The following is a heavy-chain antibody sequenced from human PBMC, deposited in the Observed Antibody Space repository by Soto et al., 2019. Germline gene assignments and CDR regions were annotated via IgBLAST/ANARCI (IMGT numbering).Heavy chain of an antibody. J-gene: IGHJ4*02. D-gene: IGHD5-12*01. CDR3: ARLGLKWLPRPYYFDY. Sequence: PSETLSLTCTVSGGSINSSDYLWSWIRQPPGKGLEWIGEINHSGSTNYNPSLKSRVTISVDTPKNQFSLKLSSVTAADTAVYYCARLGLKWLPRPYYFDYWGQGTLVTVSS. CDR2: INHSGST. V-gene: IGHV4-39*07. CDR1: GGSINSSDYL.